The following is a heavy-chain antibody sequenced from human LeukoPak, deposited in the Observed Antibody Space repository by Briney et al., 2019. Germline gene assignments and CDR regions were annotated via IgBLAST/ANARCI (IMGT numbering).Heavy chain of an antibody. Sequence: PGGSLRLSCAASGFTFSDFYMTWIRQAPGKGLELLSYISGSAHDVNYIDSVRGRFTISGDNAKNSLYLHMNSLTVEDTAVYYCSRDPRHNDYWGQGTLVTVSS. CDR3: SRDPRHNDY. CDR2: ISGSAHDV. V-gene: IGHV3-11*01. J-gene: IGHJ4*02. CDR1: GFTFSDFY.